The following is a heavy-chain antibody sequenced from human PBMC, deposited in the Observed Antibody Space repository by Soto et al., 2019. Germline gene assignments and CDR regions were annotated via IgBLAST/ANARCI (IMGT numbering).Heavy chain of an antibody. CDR1: GGTFSSYT. Sequence: SCKASGGTFSSYTISWVRQAPGQGLEWMGRIIPILGIANYAQKFQGRVTITADKSTSTAYMELSSLRSEDTAVYYCARGGGHCSSTSCPWRFDPWGQGTLVTVSS. CDR2: IIPILGIA. CDR3: ARGGGHCSSTSCPWRFDP. J-gene: IGHJ5*02. V-gene: IGHV1-69*02. D-gene: IGHD2-2*01.